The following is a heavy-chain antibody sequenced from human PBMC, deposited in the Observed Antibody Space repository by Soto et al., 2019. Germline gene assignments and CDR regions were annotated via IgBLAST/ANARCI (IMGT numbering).Heavy chain of an antibody. CDR2: INPSGGST. CDR1: GYTFTSYY. J-gene: IGHJ5*02. Sequence: GASVKVACKASGYTFTSYYMHWVRQAPGQGLEWMGIINPSGGSTSYGQKFQGRVTMTRDTSTSTVYMELSSLRSEDTAVYYCARVPYCSGGSCPNWFDPWDQGTLVSVSS. V-gene: IGHV1-46*01. D-gene: IGHD2-15*01. CDR3: ARVPYCSGGSCPNWFDP.